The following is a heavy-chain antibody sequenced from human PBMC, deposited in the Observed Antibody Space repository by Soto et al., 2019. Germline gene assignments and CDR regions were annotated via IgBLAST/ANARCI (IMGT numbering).Heavy chain of an antibody. CDR2: ISYDGSNK. CDR1: GFTFSSYG. CDR3: AKVAVTTGFDY. Sequence: GGSLRLSCAASGFTFSSYGMHWVRQAPGKGLEWVAVISYDGSNKYYADSVKGRFTISRDNSKNTLYLQMNSLRAEDTAVYYCAKVAVTTGFDYWGQGTLVTVSS. D-gene: IGHD4-4*01. J-gene: IGHJ4*02. V-gene: IGHV3-30*18.